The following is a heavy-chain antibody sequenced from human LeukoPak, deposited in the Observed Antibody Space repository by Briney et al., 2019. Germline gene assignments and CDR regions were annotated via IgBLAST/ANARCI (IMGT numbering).Heavy chain of an antibody. D-gene: IGHD1-1*01. Sequence: ASVKVSCKASGYTFTSHHINWVRQATGQGFEWMGWMNPESGNTDFAQKFQGRFTMAWDTSLSTAYMELSSLTSEDTAVYYCARGRPTNLNGIYWGQGTLVSVSS. CDR3: ARGRPTNLNGIY. CDR1: GYTFTSHH. V-gene: IGHV1-8*01. J-gene: IGHJ4*02. CDR2: MNPESGNT.